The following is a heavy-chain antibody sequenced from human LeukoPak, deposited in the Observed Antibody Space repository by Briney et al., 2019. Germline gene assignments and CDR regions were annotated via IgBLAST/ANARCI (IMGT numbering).Heavy chain of an antibody. D-gene: IGHD3-3*01. Sequence: SETLSLTCTVSGGSIRSYYWSWTRQPPGKGLEWIGYIYHSGSTYYNPSLKSRVTISVDRSKNQFSLKLSSVTAADTAVYYCARLRFLAEDPIGIFDYWGQGTLVTVSS. CDR1: GGSIRSYY. CDR3: ARLRFLAEDPIGIFDY. V-gene: IGHV4-30-2*01. CDR2: IYHSGST. J-gene: IGHJ4*02.